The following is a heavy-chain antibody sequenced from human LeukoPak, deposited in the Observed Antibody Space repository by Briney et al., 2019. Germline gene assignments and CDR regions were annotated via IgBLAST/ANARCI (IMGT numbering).Heavy chain of an antibody. CDR1: GYTFTGYY. J-gene: IGHJ4*02. CDR3: ARDRSGSYPYYFDY. CDR2: INPNSGGT. D-gene: IGHD1-26*01. V-gene: IGHV1-2*04. Sequence: ASVKVSCKASGYTFTGYYMHWVRQAPGQGLEWMGWINPNSGGTNYAQKFQGWVTMTRDTSTSTAYMELSRLRSDDTAVYYCARDRSGSYPYYFDYWGQGTLVTVSS.